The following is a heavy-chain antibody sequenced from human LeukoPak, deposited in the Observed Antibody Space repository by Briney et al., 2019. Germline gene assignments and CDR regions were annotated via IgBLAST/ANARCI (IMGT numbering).Heavy chain of an antibody. Sequence: GGALKISCSGSGYIFTNYWIGWVHQMPGKGLEWIVSIYPYHSYTIYSPSCQGQVTISADKSLSPDYMQWRSLKATDNDMYYCERAVGIVATPDAFDIWGQGTMVTVSS. CDR2: IYPYHSYT. D-gene: IGHD5-12*01. J-gene: IGHJ3*02. CDR3: ERAVGIVATPDAFDI. V-gene: IGHV5-51*07. CDR1: GYIFTNYW.